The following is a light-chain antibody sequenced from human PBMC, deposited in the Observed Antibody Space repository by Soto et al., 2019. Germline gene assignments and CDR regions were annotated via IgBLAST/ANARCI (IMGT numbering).Light chain of an antibody. J-gene: IGLJ2*01. Sequence: QSVLTQPPSASGTPGQRVTFSCSGSDSNIGTSDVHWYQQLPGTAPKLLIYSDSLRPSGVPDRFSGSKSGTSASLAISGLQSEDEADYYCAVWDDSLNGPVFGGGTQLTVL. V-gene: IGLV1-44*01. CDR1: DSNIGTSD. CDR3: AVWDDSLNGPV. CDR2: SDS.